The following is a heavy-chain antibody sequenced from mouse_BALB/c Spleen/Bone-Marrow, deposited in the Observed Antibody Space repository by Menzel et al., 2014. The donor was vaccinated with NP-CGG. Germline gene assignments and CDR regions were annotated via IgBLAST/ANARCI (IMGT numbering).Heavy chain of an antibody. V-gene: IGHV1S56*01. D-gene: IGHD1-1*01. CDR1: NYTFTTYY. J-gene: IGHJ2*01. CDR2: IYPGNVNT. CDR3: ARSRYGSYYGY. Sequence: QVQLKQSGPELVKPGASVRISCKASNYTFTTYYIYWVKQRPGQGLEWIGWIYPGNVNTKYNEKFKAKATLTADKSSSTAYMQLSSLTSEDSAVYFCARSRYGSYYGYWDQGTPLTVSS.